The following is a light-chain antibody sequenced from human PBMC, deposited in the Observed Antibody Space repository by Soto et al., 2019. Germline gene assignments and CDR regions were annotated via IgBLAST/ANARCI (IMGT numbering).Light chain of an antibody. CDR3: QQYGSSPWT. Sequence: EIVLTQSPGTLSLSPGERVTLSCRASQSVSSSYLAWYQQKPGQAPRLLIYGASSRATGIPDRFSGSGSGPDFTLTISRLETEDFAVYYCQQYGSSPWTFGQGTKVEIK. J-gene: IGKJ1*01. CDR1: QSVSSSY. V-gene: IGKV3-20*01. CDR2: GAS.